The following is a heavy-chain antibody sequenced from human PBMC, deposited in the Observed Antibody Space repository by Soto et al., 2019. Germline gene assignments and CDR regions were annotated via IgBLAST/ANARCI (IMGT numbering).Heavy chain of an antibody. J-gene: IGHJ6*02. CDR2: INHSGST. D-gene: IGHD1-26*01. CDR3: ARAGHYSGGIYGMDV. Sequence: QVQLQQWGAGLLKPSETLSLTCAVYGGSFSGYYWSWIRQPPGKGLEWIGEINHSGSTNYNPSLKSRVTISVDTSKNQFSLKLSSVTAADTAVYYCARAGHYSGGIYGMDVWGQGTTVTVSS. V-gene: IGHV4-34*01. CDR1: GGSFSGYY.